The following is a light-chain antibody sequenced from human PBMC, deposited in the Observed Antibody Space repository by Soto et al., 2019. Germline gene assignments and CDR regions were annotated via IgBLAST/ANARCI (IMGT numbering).Light chain of an antibody. J-gene: IGKJ1*01. V-gene: IGKV1D-16*01. CDR2: AAS. CDR1: QGISTW. Sequence: DIEMTQSPSSLSASVGDRVNITCRASQGISTWLAWYQQKPERAPKSLIYAASRMQSGVPPRFSGSGSETDFTLTISSLQPEDFATYYCQQYNRYPRTFGQGTKVEMK. CDR3: QQYNRYPRT.